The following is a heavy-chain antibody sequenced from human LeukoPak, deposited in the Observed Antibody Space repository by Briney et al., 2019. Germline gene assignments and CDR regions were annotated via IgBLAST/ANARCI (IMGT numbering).Heavy chain of an antibody. D-gene: IGHD2-15*01. CDR2: IKHDGSED. CDR1: GFTFINYW. V-gene: IGHV3-7*01. CDR3: ARDQTPFY. Sequence: GGSLRLSWSASGFTFINYWMTWFRQAPGKGLEWAANIKHDGSEDYYLDSVKGRFTISRDNAKSSMSLQMNSLRDEDTAVYYCARDQTPFYWGQGSLVTVSS. J-gene: IGHJ4*02.